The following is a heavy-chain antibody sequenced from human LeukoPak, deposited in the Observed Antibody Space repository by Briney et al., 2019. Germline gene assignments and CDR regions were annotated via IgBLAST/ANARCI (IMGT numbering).Heavy chain of an antibody. D-gene: IGHD2-15*01. CDR1: GYTFTSYY. J-gene: IGHJ5*02. V-gene: IGHV1-46*01. CDR2: VNPSGGST. CDR3: ARDLVAATLWFDP. Sequence: ASVNVSCKASGYTFTSYYMHWVRQAPGQGLEWMGIVNPSGGSTSYAQKFQGRVTMTRDTSTSTVYMELSSLRSEDTAVYYCARDLVAATLWFDPWGQGTLVTVSS.